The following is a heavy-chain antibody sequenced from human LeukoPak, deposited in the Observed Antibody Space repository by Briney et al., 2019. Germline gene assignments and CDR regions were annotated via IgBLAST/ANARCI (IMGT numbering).Heavy chain of an antibody. CDR3: AKEARYYDSSGYYSKAFDY. Sequence: PGGSLRLSCAASGFTFSSYGMHWVRQAPGKGLEWVAFIRYDGSNKYYADSVKGRFTISRDNSKNTLYLQMNSLRAEDTAVYYCAKEARYYDSSGYYSKAFDYWGQGTLVTVSS. D-gene: IGHD3-22*01. V-gene: IGHV3-30*02. CDR2: IRYDGSNK. CDR1: GFTFSSYG. J-gene: IGHJ4*02.